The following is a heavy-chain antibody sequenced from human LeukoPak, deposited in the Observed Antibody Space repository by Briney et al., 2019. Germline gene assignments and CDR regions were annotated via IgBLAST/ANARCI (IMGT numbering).Heavy chain of an antibody. CDR3: AREMGGTVLTSPLDF. V-gene: IGHV4-30-4*01. Sequence: SETLSLTCTVSGGTISRGDYYWTCIRQPPGKGLEWIVYIHKSEGYPYTPSLQSQLTMSVDTSKNQFSMKLRSMTAAGTAVYYCAREMGGTVLTSPLDFWGEETQLSVPS. CDR2: IHKSEGY. CDR1: GGTISRGDYY. J-gene: IGHJ4*02. D-gene: IGHD4/OR15-4a*01.